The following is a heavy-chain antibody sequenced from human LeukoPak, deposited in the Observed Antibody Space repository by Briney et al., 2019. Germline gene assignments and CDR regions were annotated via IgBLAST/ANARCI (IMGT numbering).Heavy chain of an antibody. J-gene: IGHJ3*01. CDR1: GGSIGSDGYY. D-gene: IGHD3-22*01. Sequence: SETLSLTCTVSGGSIGSDGYYWNWIRQHPGKGLEWIGRLHATESAIYNPSLKGRVTMSLDTSKDQLSLTLTSVTAADSAVYYCASLSSGAAFDVWGQGAVVTVSS. CDR3: ASLSSGAAFDV. CDR2: LHATESA. V-gene: IGHV4-61*02.